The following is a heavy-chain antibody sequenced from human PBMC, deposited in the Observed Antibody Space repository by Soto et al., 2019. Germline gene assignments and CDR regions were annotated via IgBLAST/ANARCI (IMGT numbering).Heavy chain of an antibody. D-gene: IGHD2-2*02. J-gene: IGHJ4*02. V-gene: IGHV4-31*03. CDR2: ISHGGST. CDR1: GGSISSAAYY. CDR3: AREYTYGSNFFDC. Sequence: QVQLQESGPGLVKPSQTLSLTCTVSGGSISSAAYYWSWIRQPPGKGLEWIGYISHGGSTYYNPSLKSRVIISVDTSKNQFSLSLTSVTAADTAVYYCAREYTYGSNFFDCWGQGALVTVSS.